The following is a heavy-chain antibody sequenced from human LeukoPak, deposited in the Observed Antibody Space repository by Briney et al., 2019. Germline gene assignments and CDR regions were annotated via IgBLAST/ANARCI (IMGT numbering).Heavy chain of an antibody. CDR2: INRSGST. D-gene: IGHD5-18*01. CDR3: ARDSIDTAMVDY. J-gene: IGHJ4*02. Sequence: SETLSLTCAVYGGSFSGYYWSWIRQPPGKGLEWIGEINRSGSTNYNPSLKSRVTISVDTSKNQFSLKLSSVTAADTAVYYCARDSIDTAMVDYWGQGTLVTVSS. CDR1: GGSFSGYY. V-gene: IGHV4-34*01.